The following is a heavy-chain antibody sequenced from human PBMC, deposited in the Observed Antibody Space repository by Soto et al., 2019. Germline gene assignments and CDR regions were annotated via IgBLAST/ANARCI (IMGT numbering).Heavy chain of an antibody. CDR3: AREGEDEWELLRSNAFDI. D-gene: IGHD1-26*01. V-gene: IGHV3-21*01. CDR1: GFTFSSYS. Sequence: GGSLRLSCAASGFTFSSYSMNWVRQAPGKGLEWVSSISSSSSYIYYADSVKGRFTISRDNAKNSLYLQMNSLRAEDTAVYYCAREGEDEWELLRSNAFDIWGQGTMVTVSS. CDR2: ISSSSSYI. J-gene: IGHJ3*02.